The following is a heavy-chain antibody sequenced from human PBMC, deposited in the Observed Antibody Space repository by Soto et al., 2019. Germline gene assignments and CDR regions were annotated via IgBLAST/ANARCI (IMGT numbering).Heavy chain of an antibody. CDR1: GFTFSSYA. CDR2: ISGSGGST. D-gene: IGHD2-2*01. J-gene: IGHJ4*02. Sequence: GGSLRLSCAASGFTFSSYAMSWVRQAPGRGLEWVSAISGSGGSTYYADSVKGRFTISRDNSKNTLYLQMNSLRAEDTAVYYCAKNRAVSRYYFDYWGQGTLVTVSS. V-gene: IGHV3-23*01. CDR3: AKNRAVSRYYFDY.